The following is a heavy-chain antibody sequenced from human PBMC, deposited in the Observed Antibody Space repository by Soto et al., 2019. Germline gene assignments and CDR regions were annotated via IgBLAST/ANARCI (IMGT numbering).Heavy chain of an antibody. CDR1: GLTISNAW. D-gene: IGHD2-15*01. V-gene: IGHV3-15*07. Sequence: EVPLVESGGGFIYPGGSLRLSCAASGLTISNAWMNWVRQAPGKGLEWVGRIKTNTEGGTTDYAAAVKGRFTVSRDDSKNTLYLQMNSLKTADTAVYYCTTGSVEGVWGQGTTVTVSS. CDR3: TTGSVEGV. CDR2: IKTNTEGGTT. J-gene: IGHJ6*02.